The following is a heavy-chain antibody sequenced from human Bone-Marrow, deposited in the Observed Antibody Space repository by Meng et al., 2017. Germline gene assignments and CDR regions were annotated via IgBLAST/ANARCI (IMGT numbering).Heavy chain of an antibody. CDR2: ISSSGSTI. V-gene: IGHV3-48*03. D-gene: IGHD4-17*01. CDR1: GFTVSSNE. J-gene: IGHJ3*02. Sequence: GESLKISCAASGFTVSSNEMSWVRQAPGKGLEWVSYISSSGSTIYYADSVKGRFTISRDNAKNSLYLQMNSLRAEDTAVYYCARDRDYGDYPQPDAFDIWGQGTMVTVSS. CDR3: ARDRDYGDYPQPDAFDI.